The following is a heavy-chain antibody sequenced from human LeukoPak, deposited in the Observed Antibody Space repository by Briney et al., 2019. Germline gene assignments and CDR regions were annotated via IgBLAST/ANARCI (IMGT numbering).Heavy chain of an antibody. V-gene: IGHV3-21*01. D-gene: IGHD2-2*01. CDR1: GFTFSSYS. CDR3: ARVSGGYCSSTSCSRSRYYYMDV. Sequence: GGSLRLSCAASGFTFSSYSMNWVRQAPGKGLEWVSSISSSSSYIYYADSVKGRFTISRENAKNSLYLQMNSLRAEDTAVYYCARVSGGYCSSTSCSRSRYYYMDVWGKGTTVTVSS. J-gene: IGHJ6*03. CDR2: ISSSSSYI.